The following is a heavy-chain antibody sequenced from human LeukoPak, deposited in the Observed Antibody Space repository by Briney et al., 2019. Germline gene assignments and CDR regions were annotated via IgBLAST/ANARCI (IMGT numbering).Heavy chain of an antibody. CDR3: AKDLRDDPYSSSWYGPDS. D-gene: IGHD6-13*01. J-gene: IGHJ4*02. CDR1: GFTFSNAW. Sequence: GGSLRLSCAASGFTFSNAWMSWVRQAPGKGLQWVSYISGYGASTFYADSVKGRFTISRDNSKNTLYLQMNSLRAEDTALYYCAKDLRDDPYSSSWYGPDSWGQGTLVTVSS. V-gene: IGHV3-23*01. CDR2: ISGYGAST.